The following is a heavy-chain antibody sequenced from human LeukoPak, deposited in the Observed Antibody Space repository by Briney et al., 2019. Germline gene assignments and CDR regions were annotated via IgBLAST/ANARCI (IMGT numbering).Heavy chain of an antibody. CDR1: GFTFSSYA. J-gene: IGHJ4*02. Sequence: NPGGSLRLSCAASGFTFSSYAMSWVRQAPGKGLEWVSDINGSGGSTYYADSVKGRFTISRDNSKNTLYLQMNSLRAEDTAVYYCAKRIQSALATGYWGQGTLVTVSS. D-gene: IGHD5-18*01. CDR2: INGSGGST. V-gene: IGHV3-23*01. CDR3: AKRIQSALATGY.